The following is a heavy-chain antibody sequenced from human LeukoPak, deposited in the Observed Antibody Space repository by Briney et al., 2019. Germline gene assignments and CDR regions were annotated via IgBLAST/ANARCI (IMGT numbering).Heavy chain of an antibody. J-gene: IGHJ4*02. CDR1: GGSISSYY. CDR2: IYYSGST. CDR3: ARRRDGYFDY. D-gene: IGHD5-24*01. Sequence: SETLSLTCTVTGGSISSYYWSWIRQPPGKGLEWIGYIYYSGSTNYNPSLKSRVTISVDTSKNQFSLKLSSVTAADTAVYYCARRRDGYFDYWGQGTLVTVSS. V-gene: IGHV4-59*08.